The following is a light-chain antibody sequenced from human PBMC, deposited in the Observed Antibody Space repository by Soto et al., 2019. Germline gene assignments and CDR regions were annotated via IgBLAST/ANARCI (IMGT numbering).Light chain of an antibody. J-gene: IGKJ4*01. V-gene: IGKV1-9*01. Sequence: IQLTQSPSSLSASVGDRVTITCRASQGISSYLAWYQQKPGKAPKLLIYATSTLQSGVPSRFSGSGSGTEFTLTISSLQPEDFATYYCLQHNSYPSFGGGTKVDI. CDR3: LQHNSYPS. CDR1: QGISSY. CDR2: ATS.